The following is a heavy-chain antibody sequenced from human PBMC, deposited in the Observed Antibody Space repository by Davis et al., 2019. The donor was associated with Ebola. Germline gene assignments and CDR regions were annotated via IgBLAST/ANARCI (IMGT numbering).Heavy chain of an antibody. CDR2: IYPGDSDT. CDR1: GYSFTNYW. J-gene: IGHJ6*02. D-gene: IGHD3-22*01. CDR3: ARLAYYGTFGSEGTDV. Sequence: PGGSLRLSCKGSGYSFTNYWIGWVRQMPGKGLECMGIIYPGDSDTKYSPSFQGQVTISADKSLSTAYLQWSSLKASDTAIYYCARLAYYGTFGSEGTDVWGQGTTVTVSS. V-gene: IGHV5-51*01.